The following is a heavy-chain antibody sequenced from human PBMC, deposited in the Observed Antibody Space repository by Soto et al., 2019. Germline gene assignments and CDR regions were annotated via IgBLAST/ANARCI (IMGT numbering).Heavy chain of an antibody. J-gene: IGHJ4*02. V-gene: IGHV3-53*01. Sequence: EVQLVESGGGLIQPGGSLRLSCAVSGFTVSNNCMSWVRQAPGKGLEGVSVIYSGGYTAYGDSVKGRFTISRDNSKKTLYLQIKSRRPDNPAVYYGALHPGGGGYWGQGTLVTVSS. D-gene: IGHD3-10*01. CDR1: GFTVSNNC. CDR2: IYSGGYT. CDR3: ALHPGGGGY.